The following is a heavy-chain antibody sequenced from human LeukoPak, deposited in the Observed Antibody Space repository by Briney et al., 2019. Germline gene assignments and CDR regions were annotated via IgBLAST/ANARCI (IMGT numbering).Heavy chain of an antibody. CDR2: IYTSGST. J-gene: IGHJ3*02. CDR1: GGSISGYC. CDR3: ARIGGGVAGPFGI. D-gene: IGHD3-16*01. V-gene: IGHV4-4*07. Sequence: PSETLSLTCTVSGGSISGYCGSWIRQPAGKGLEWIGRIYTSGSTNDNPSLKSRVTISVATSKNQFSLKLSSVTAADTAVYYCARIGGGVAGPFGIWGQGTMVTVSS.